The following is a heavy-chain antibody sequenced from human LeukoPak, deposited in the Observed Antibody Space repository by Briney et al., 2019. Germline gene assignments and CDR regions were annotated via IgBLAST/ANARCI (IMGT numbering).Heavy chain of an antibody. V-gene: IGHV4-59*01. Sequence: SETLSLTCTVSGGSISSYYWSWIRQPPGKGLEWIGYIYYSGSTNYNPSLKSRVTISVDTSKNQFSLKLSSVTAADTAVYYCARDGYYGSGSCDYWGQGTLVTVSS. J-gene: IGHJ4*02. CDR1: GGSISSYY. D-gene: IGHD3-10*01. CDR3: ARDGYYGSGSCDY. CDR2: IYYSGST.